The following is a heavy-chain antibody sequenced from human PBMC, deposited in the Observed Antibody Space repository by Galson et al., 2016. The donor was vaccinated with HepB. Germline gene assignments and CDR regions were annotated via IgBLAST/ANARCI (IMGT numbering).Heavy chain of an antibody. V-gene: IGHV4-61*01. CDR3: ARAFYCGADCYWYFDL. J-gene: IGHJ2*01. CDR2: IYYSGST. D-gene: IGHD2-21*02. CDR1: GGSVSTNSDY. Sequence: SETLSLTCTVSGGSVSTNSDYWSWIRLPPGKGLEWIGYIYYSGSTEYTPSLKSRVTISLDKSKNRFSLQLNSVTAADTAVYYCARAFYCGADCYWYFDLWGRGTLVTVSS.